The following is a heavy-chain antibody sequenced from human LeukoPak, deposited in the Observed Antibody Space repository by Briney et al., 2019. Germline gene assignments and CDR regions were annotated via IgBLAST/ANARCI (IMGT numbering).Heavy chain of an antibody. CDR1: AFPFGSFG. D-gene: IGHD4-11*01. CDR2: ISDTGGST. CDR3: AKGRIQSYMAPEY. Sequence: GGSLRLSCAASAFPFGSFGMSWVRQAPGKGLEWVSAISDTGGSTFYADSVKGRFTISRDNSKNTLYLQMNSLRAEDTAIYYCAKGRIQSYMAPEYWGQGTLVTVSS. J-gene: IGHJ4*02. V-gene: IGHV3-23*01.